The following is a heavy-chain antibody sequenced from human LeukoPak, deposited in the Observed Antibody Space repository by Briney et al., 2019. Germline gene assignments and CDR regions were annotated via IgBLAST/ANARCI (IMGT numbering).Heavy chain of an antibody. J-gene: IGHJ4*02. Sequence: PSETLSLTRAVSGDSITNSYWWTWVRQSPGKGLEWVGEIYYSGNTNYNPSLKSRVTMSVDKSKNQFSLKLSSVTAADTAFYYCARAGGRDFHFDSWGQGTLVTVSS. D-gene: IGHD5-12*01. CDR3: ARAGGRDFHFDS. V-gene: IGHV4-4*02. CDR2: IYYSGNT. CDR1: GDSITNSYW.